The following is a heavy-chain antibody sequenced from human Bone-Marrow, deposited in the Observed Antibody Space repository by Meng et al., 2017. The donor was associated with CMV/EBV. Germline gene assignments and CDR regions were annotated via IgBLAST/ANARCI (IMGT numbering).Heavy chain of an antibody. V-gene: IGHV4-34*01. D-gene: IGHD3-10*01. J-gene: IGHJ4*02. CDR3: ARGPKRVRGVVVLYYFVY. Sequence: SETLSLTCAVYGGSFSGYYWSWIRQPPGKGLEWIGEINHSGSTNYNPSLKSRVTISVDTSKNQFSLKLSSVTAADTAVYYCARGPKRVRGVVVLYYFVYWGQGTLVTVSS. CDR2: INHSGST. CDR1: GGSFSGYY.